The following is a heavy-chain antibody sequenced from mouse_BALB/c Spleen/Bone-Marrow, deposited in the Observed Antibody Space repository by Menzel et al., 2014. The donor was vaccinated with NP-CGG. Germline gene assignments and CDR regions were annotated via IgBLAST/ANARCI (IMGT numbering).Heavy chain of an antibody. CDR3: ARPYYRYLYFDY. V-gene: IGHV4-1*02. CDR1: GFDFGRYW. Sequence: EVKLMESGGGLVQPGGSLKLSCAASGFDFGRYWMNWVRQAPRKGLEWIGEINPDSSAIIYTPSLKDKFIISRDNAKNTLFLQMSEVRSEDTALYYCARPYYRYLYFDYWGQGTTLTVSS. CDR2: INPDSSAI. J-gene: IGHJ2*01. D-gene: IGHD2-14*01.